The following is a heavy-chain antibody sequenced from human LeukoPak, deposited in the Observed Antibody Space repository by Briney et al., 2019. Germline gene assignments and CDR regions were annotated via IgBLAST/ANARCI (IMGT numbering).Heavy chain of an antibody. CDR3: AKDQKYSSGCYY. J-gene: IGHJ4*02. V-gene: IGHV3-48*03. D-gene: IGHD6-19*01. Sequence: GGSLRLSCVASGFTFSSYEMNWVRQAPGKGLEWVSYISSSGSTIYYADSVKGRFTISRDNAKNSLYLQMNSLRAEDTAVYYCAKDQKYSSGCYYWGQGTLVTVSS. CDR2: ISSSGSTI. CDR1: GFTFSSYE.